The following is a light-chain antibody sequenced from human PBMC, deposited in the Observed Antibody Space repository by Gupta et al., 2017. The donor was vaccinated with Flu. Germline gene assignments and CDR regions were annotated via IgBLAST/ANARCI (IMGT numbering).Light chain of an antibody. CDR1: QGVRNNY. CDR2: GAS. CDR3: HQYGTSPFT. Sequence: EVVLIQSPATLSFSPGEIATLSCRPVQGVRNNYLAWFQQKRGQAPRLLIYGASSRATGIPDRFTATGSGTDFTLNISRLEPEDFAVYYCHQYGTSPFTFGPGTRVDIK. J-gene: IGKJ3*01. V-gene: IGKV3-20*01.